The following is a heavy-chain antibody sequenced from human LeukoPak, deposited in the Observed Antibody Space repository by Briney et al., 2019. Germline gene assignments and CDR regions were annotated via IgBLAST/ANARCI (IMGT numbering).Heavy chain of an antibody. CDR3: ARVGYSGYGVWFDP. J-gene: IGHJ5*02. CDR2: IRKDGSKK. Sequence: GGSLRLSCAASGFTFSNYAMHWVRQAPGKGLEWVAIIRKDGSKKDYADSGRGRFTISRDNSKNTLYLQMNSLRAEDTAVYYCARVGYSGYGVWFDPWGQGTLVTVSS. CDR1: GFTFSNYA. V-gene: IGHV3-30*02. D-gene: IGHD5-12*01.